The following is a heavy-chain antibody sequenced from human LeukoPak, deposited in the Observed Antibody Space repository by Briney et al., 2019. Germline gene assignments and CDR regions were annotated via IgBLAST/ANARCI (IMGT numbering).Heavy chain of an antibody. CDR1: GGSFSGYY. CDR3: ARTEFVVVTAIRAKYFQH. CDR2: INHSGST. Sequence: SETLSLTCAVYGGSFSGYYWSWIRQPPGKGLEWIGEINHSGSTNYNPSLKSRVTISVDTSKNQFSLKLSSVTAADTAVYYSARTEFVVVTAIRAKYFQHWGQGTLGTVSS. J-gene: IGHJ1*01. D-gene: IGHD2-21*02. V-gene: IGHV4-34*01.